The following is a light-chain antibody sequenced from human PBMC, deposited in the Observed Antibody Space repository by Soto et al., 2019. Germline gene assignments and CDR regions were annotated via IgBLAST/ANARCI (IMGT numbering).Light chain of an antibody. Sequence: QSVLTQPASVSGSPGQSITISCTGTSSDVGGYNFVSWYQQHPGKAPKLMIYEVTNRPSGVSNRFSGSKSGNTASLTISGLQAEDEATYYCSSYTGSSTLVYVFGTGTKVTVL. CDR1: SSDVGGYNF. CDR3: SSYTGSSTLVYV. CDR2: EVT. J-gene: IGLJ1*01. V-gene: IGLV2-14*01.